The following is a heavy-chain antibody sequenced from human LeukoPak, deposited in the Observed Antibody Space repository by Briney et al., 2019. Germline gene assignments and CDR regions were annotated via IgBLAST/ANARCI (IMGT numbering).Heavy chain of an antibody. J-gene: IGHJ4*02. Sequence: GSLRLSSAASRVTLSTYSTNWVRQAPRKGLEWVSSIISSISYIYYADSVKGGFTISRDNAKNSLYLQMNTLRAEDTAVYYCARASGDYGVYYFGCWGQGTLVTVSS. CDR1: RVTLSTYS. V-gene: IGHV3-21*01. D-gene: IGHD4-17*01. CDR2: IISSISYI. CDR3: ARASGDYGVYYFGC.